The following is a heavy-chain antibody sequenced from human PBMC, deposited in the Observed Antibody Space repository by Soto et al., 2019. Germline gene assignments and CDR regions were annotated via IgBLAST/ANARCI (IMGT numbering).Heavy chain of an antibody. CDR1: GFTFTSSA. V-gene: IGHV1-58*01. CDR2: IVVGSGNT. D-gene: IGHD2-15*01. Sequence: RASVKVSCKASGFTFTSSAVQWVRQARGQRLEWIGWIVVGSGNTNYAQKFQERVTITRDMSTSTAYMELSSLRSEDTAVYYCAADQPSPDVVVVAAYYYYGMDVWGQGTTVTVSS. CDR3: AADQPSPDVVVVAAYYYYGMDV. J-gene: IGHJ6*02.